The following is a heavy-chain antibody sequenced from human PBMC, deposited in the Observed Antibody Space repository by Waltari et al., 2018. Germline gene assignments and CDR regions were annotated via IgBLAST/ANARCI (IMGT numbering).Heavy chain of an antibody. J-gene: IGHJ3*02. CDR3: ARGGSLLLYSSSWYDVVGAFDI. CDR1: GYSFTSYW. D-gene: IGHD6-13*01. Sequence: EVQLVQSGAEVKKPGESLKISCKGSGYSFTSYWIGWVRQMPGKGLEWMGIIYPGDSDTRYSPSFQGQVTISADKSISTAYLQWSSLKASDTAMYYCARGGSLLLYSSSWYDVVGAFDIWGQGTMVT. V-gene: IGHV5-51*01. CDR2: IYPGDSDT.